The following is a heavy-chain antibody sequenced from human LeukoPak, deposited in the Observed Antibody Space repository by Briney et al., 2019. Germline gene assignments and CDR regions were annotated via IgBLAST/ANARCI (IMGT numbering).Heavy chain of an antibody. CDR1: GGTFSSYA. V-gene: IGHV1-18*01. J-gene: IGHJ6*04. CDR2: ISAYNGNT. D-gene: IGHD1-26*01. CDR3: AKVGATPKNYYGMDV. Sequence: ASVKVSCKASGGTFSSYAISWVRQAPGQGLEWMGWISAYNGNTNYAQKLQGRVTMTTDTSTSTAYMELRSLRSDDTAVYYCAKVGATPKNYYGMDVWGKGTTVTVSS.